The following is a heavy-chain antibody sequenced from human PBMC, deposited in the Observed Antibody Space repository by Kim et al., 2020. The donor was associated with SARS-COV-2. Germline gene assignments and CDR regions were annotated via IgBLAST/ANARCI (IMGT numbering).Heavy chain of an antibody. CDR1: GGTFSSYA. CDR3: ARGRVEMATTTPLDY. D-gene: IGHD1-1*01. Sequence: SVKVSCKASGGTFSSYAISWVRQAPGQGLEWMGGIIPIFGTANYAQKFQGRVTITADESTSTAYMELSSLRSEDTAVYYCARGRVEMATTTPLDYWGQGTLVTVSS. V-gene: IGHV1-69*13. J-gene: IGHJ4*02. CDR2: IIPIFGTA.